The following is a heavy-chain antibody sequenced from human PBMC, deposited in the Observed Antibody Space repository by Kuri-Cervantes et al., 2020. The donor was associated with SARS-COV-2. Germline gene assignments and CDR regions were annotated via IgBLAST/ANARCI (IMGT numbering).Heavy chain of an antibody. D-gene: IGHD1-14*01. V-gene: IGHV4-39*01. Sequence: SETLSLTCTVSGDSISSSSYYWGWIRQPPGKGLEWIGTIYYSGSTDYNPSLKSRVTISVDTSKNQFSLKLRSVTATDTAVYYCARLFSPRSVVGDYWGQGTLVTVSS. CDR3: ARLFSPRSVVGDY. J-gene: IGHJ4*02. CDR1: GDSISSSSYY. CDR2: IYYSGST.